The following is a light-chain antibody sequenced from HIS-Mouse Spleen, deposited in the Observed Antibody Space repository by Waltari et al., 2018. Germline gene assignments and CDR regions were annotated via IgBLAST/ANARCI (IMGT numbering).Light chain of an antibody. V-gene: IGLV3-10*01. Sequence: SYELTQPPSVAVSPGQTARITCSGEALPKKSASWYQQKSGQAPVLVIYEDSKRPSGIPERFSGSSSGTMATLTISGAQVEDEADYYCYSTDSSGNHRVFGGGTKLTVL. CDR2: EDS. CDR1: ALPKKS. CDR3: YSTDSSGNHRV. J-gene: IGLJ2*01.